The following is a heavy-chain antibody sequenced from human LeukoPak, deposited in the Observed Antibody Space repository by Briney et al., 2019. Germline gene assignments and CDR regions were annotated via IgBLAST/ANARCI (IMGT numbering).Heavy chain of an antibody. Sequence: PSETLSLTCSVSGGSISSYYWTWIRQPPGKGLEWIGYIHYTGSTNYNPSLKSRLTISLDTSKNQFSLKLSSVTAADTAVYYCARRDIGSDFDYWGQGTLVTVSS. CDR1: GGSISSYY. CDR3: ARRDIGSDFDY. D-gene: IGHD5-12*01. V-gene: IGHV4-59*01. CDR2: IHYTGST. J-gene: IGHJ4*02.